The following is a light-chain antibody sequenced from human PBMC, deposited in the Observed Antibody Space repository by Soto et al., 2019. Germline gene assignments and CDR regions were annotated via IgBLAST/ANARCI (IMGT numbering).Light chain of an antibody. CDR1: HSVRRY. CDR3: QQRSDWPLT. V-gene: IGKV3-11*01. Sequence: ESMFTQSPASLALSPGERATLSCRASHSVRRYLAWYQQKPGQAHRLLIYDASNRAPGIPARFSGSGSVSDFTLTISSLEPEDFAVYYCQQRSDWPLTFGGGSEVDIK. J-gene: IGKJ4*01. CDR2: DAS.